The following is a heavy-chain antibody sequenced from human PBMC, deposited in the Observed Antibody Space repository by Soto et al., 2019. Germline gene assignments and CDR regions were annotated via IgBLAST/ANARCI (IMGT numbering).Heavy chain of an antibody. CDR1: GGSISSYY. Sequence: SETLSLTCTVSGGSISSYYWSWIRQPPGKGLEWIGYIYYSGSTNYNPSLKSRVTISVDTSKNQFSLKLSSVTAADTAVYYCARESRSTINYGGQGTRVTVSS. CDR2: IYYSGST. J-gene: IGHJ4*02. CDR3: ARESRSTINY. V-gene: IGHV4-59*01. D-gene: IGHD2-2*01.